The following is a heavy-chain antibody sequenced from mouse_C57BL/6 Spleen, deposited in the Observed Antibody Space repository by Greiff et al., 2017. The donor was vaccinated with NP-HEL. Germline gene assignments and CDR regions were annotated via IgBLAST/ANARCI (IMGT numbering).Heavy chain of an antibody. V-gene: IGHV5-17*01. CDR1: GFTFSDYG. J-gene: IGHJ1*03. CDR2: ISSGSSTI. D-gene: IGHD4-1*01. Sequence: EVKVVESGGGLVKPGGSLKLSCAASGFTFSDYGMHWVRQAPEKGLEWVAYISSGSSTIYYADTVKGRFTISRDNAKNTLFLQMTSLRSEDTAMYYCARANWESYWYFDVWGTGTTVTVSS. CDR3: ARANWESYWYFDV.